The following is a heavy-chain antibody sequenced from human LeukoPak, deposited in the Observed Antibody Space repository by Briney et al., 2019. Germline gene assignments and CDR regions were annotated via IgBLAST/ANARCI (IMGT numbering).Heavy chain of an antibody. V-gene: IGHV1-8*01. CDR3: ARENPGIAAAGDY. J-gene: IGHJ4*02. Sequence: RASVKVSCKASGYTFTSYDINWVRQATGQGLEWMGWMNPNSGNTGYAQKFQGRVTMTTDTSTSTAYMELRSLRSDDTAVYYCARENPGIAAAGDYWGQGTLVTVSS. CDR2: MNPNSGNT. D-gene: IGHD6-13*01. CDR1: GYTFTSYD.